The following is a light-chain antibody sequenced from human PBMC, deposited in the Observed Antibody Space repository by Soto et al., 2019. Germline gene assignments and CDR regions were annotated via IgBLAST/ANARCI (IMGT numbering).Light chain of an antibody. CDR1: QSISSY. Sequence: DIQMTQSPSSLSASVGDRVTITCRASQSISSYLNWYQQKPGQAPKLLIYAASSLQSGVPSRFSGSGSGTDFTLTISRLQPEDFATYYCQQSYSTPWTFGQVTKVEIK. J-gene: IGKJ1*01. CDR3: QQSYSTPWT. V-gene: IGKV1-39*01. CDR2: AAS.